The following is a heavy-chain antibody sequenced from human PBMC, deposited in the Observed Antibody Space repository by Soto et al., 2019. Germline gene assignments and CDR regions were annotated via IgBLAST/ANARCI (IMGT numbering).Heavy chain of an antibody. CDR3: VKSGAGWYRFDY. D-gene: IGHD6-19*01. Sequence: PGGSLRLSCAASGFTFSNCAMSWVRQAPGKGLEWVSAISDSGGTTYYADSVKGRFTISRDNSKNTLYLQMNSQRAEDTAVYFCVKSGAGWYRFDYWGQGTLVTVPQ. V-gene: IGHV3-23*01. CDR1: GFTFSNCA. CDR2: ISDSGGTT. J-gene: IGHJ4*02.